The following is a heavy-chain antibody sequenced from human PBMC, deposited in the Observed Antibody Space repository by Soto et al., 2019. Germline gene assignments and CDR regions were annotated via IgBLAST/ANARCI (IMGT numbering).Heavy chain of an antibody. D-gene: IGHD2-2*02. CDR2: IYYSGST. CDR3: ARDHRGYCSSTSCYKGLSWFDP. CDR1: GGSISSYY. J-gene: IGHJ5*02. Sequence: SETLSLTCTVSGGSISSYYWSWIRQPPGKGLEWIGYIYYSGSTNYDPSLKSRVTISVDTSKNQFSLKLSSVTAAGTAVYYCARDHRGYCSSTSCYKGLSWFDPWGQGTLVTVSS. V-gene: IGHV4-59*01.